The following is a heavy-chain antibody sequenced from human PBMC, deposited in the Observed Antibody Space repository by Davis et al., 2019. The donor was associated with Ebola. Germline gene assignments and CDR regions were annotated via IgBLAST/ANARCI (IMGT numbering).Heavy chain of an antibody. CDR3: AKPDCSSTSCYWGYYFDY. D-gene: IGHD2-2*01. J-gene: IGHJ4*02. V-gene: IGHV3-23*01. CDR2: ISGSGGST. CDR1: GFTFSSYA. Sequence: GESLKISCAASGFTFSSYAMSWVRQAPGKGLEWVSAISGSGGSTYYADSVKGRFTISRDNSKNTLYLQMNSLGAEDTAVYYCAKPDCSSTSCYWGYYFDYWGQGTLVTVSS.